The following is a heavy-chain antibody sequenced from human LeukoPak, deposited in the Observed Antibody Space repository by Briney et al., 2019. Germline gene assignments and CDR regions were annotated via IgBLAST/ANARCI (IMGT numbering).Heavy chain of an antibody. CDR2: IIPIFGTA. J-gene: IGHJ3*02. CDR1: GGTLSSYA. Sequence: ASVKVSCKASGGTLSSYAISWVRQAPGQGLEWMGGIIPIFGTANYAQKFQGRVTITADESTSTAYMELSSLRSEDTAVYYCASYYDFWSGYYTNAFDIWGQGTMVTVSS. CDR3: ASYYDFWSGYYTNAFDI. D-gene: IGHD3-3*01. V-gene: IGHV1-69*13.